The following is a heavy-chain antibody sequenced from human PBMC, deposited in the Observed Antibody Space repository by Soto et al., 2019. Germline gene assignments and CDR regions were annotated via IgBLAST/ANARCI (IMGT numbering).Heavy chain of an antibody. V-gene: IGHV4-31*03. CDR1: GGSISSGDYY. J-gene: IGHJ5*02. CDR3: ARWWSGSRQGFDP. D-gene: IGHD3-3*01. CDR2: IYYRGST. Sequence: QVQLQESGPGLVKPSQTLSLTCTVSGGSISSGDYYWSWIRQHPGKGLEWIGYIYYRGSTYYNPSLKGRVTISVDSSKNHFSLKLSSVTAADTAGYYCARWWSGSRQGFDPWCQGTLVTVSS.